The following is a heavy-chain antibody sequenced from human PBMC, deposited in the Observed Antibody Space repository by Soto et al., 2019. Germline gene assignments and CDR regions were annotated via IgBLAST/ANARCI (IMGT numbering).Heavy chain of an antibody. V-gene: IGHV4-4*07. D-gene: IGHD5-12*01. CDR1: GDSINNYY. CDR3: ARGGAVATTAHFDH. J-gene: IGHJ4*02. CDR2: IYSNGNT. Sequence: PSETLSLTCTVSGDSINNYYWSWMRLPAGKGLEWIGRIYSNGNTYYNPSLKSRVSMSVDTSKNQFSLILKTVTAADTAVYYCARGGAVATTAHFDHWGQGTLV.